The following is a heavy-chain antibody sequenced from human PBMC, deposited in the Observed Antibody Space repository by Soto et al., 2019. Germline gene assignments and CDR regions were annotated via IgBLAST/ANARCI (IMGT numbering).Heavy chain of an antibody. V-gene: IGHV1-69*10. CDR1: GGFNNYA. J-gene: IGHJ4*02. D-gene: IGHD4-17*01. CDR3: ARTSMTRIDY. Sequence: SVKVSCKASGGFNNYAVSWGRQAPGQGLEWMGVTIPELGTSNYAQRFQGRVTITVDKATNTAYLNLTTLTSEDTAIYFCARTSMTRIDYWGQGTLVTVSS. CDR2: TIPELGTS.